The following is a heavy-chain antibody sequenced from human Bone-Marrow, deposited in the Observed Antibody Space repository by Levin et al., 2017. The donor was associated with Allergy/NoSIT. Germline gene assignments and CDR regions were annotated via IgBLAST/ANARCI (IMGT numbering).Heavy chain of an antibody. D-gene: IGHD1-26*01. CDR2: ISYDANNK. CDR1: GFPFSSFA. V-gene: IGHV3-30*19. CDR3: GRGSGEIDY. Sequence: LSLTCAASGFPFSSFAMHWVRQAPGKGLEWISLISYDANNKFYADSVKGRFTISRDNSKDTVYLQMNSLRGEDTAVYYCGRGSGEIDYWGQGTLITVSS. J-gene: IGHJ4*02.